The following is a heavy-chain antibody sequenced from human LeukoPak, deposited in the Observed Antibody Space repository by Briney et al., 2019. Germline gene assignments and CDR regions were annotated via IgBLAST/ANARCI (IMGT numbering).Heavy chain of an antibody. V-gene: IGHV3-7*03. J-gene: IGHJ3*02. CDR2: IKQDGSEK. CDR3: ATANSGYGTGAFDI. Sequence: GGSLRLSCAASGFTFSRHWMTWVRQAPGKGLEWVANIKQDGSEKYYVDSVKGRFTISRDNAKNSLYLQMNSLRAEDTAVYYCATANSGYGTGAFDIWGQGTMVTVSS. D-gene: IGHD5-12*01. CDR1: GFTFSRHW.